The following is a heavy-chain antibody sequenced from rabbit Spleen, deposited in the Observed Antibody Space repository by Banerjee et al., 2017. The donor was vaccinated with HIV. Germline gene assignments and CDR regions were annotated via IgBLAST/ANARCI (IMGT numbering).Heavy chain of an antibody. CDR2: IYTGGSGGV. CDR1: GFDLSNYYY. D-gene: IGHD1-1*01. J-gene: IGHJ4*01. Sequence: QSLEESGGDLVKPGASLTLTCTASGFDLSNYYYMYWVRQAPGKGLEWIGCIYTGGSGGVYYASWTKGRFTISKTSSNTLYLQLNSLTAADTATYFCVRGASSSGYYSLWGPGTLVTVS. CDR3: VRGASSSGYYSL. V-gene: IGHV1S40*01.